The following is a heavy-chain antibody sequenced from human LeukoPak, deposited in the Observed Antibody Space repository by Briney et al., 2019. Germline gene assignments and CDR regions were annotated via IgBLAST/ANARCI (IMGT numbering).Heavy chain of an antibody. CDR3: ARIAGAYYYYYMDV. D-gene: IGHD6-13*01. CDR1: GFTFSSYW. V-gene: IGHV3-7*01. CDR2: IKQDGSEK. J-gene: IGHJ6*03. Sequence: SGGSLRLSCAASGFTFSSYWMSWVRQAPGKGLEWVANIKQDGSEKYYVDSVKGRFTISRDNAKNSLYLQMNSLRAEDTAVYYCARIAGAYYYYYMDVWGKGTTVTVSS.